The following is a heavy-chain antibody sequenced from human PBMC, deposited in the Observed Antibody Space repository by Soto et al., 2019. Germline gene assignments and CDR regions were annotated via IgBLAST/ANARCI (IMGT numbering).Heavy chain of an antibody. CDR2: ISYDGSNK. J-gene: IGHJ6*02. CDR3: AREDWRYTAMTKNYYYGMDV. D-gene: IGHD5-18*01. Sequence: PGGSLRLSCAASGFTFSSYAMHWVRQAPGKGLEWVAVISYDGSNKYYADSVKGRFTISRDNSENTLYLQMNSLRAEDTAVYYCAREDWRYTAMTKNYYYGMDVWGQGTTVTVSS. V-gene: IGHV3-30-3*01. CDR1: GFTFSSYA.